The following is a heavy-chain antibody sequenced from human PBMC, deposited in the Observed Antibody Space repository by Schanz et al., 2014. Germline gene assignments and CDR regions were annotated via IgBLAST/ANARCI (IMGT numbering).Heavy chain of an antibody. CDR1: GFTFSSYA. Sequence: EVQLLESGGGLVQPGGSLRLSCAASGFTFSSYAMSWVRQAPGKGLEWVSALSGSGGSTYYAGSVKGRFSISRDYSKNTLYLQMSSLRAEDTAIYYCAKLSSSGRLAGYFDYWGQGALXTVSS. CDR2: LSGSGGST. J-gene: IGHJ4*02. V-gene: IGHV3-23*01. CDR3: AKLSSSGRLAGYFDY. D-gene: IGHD6-19*01.